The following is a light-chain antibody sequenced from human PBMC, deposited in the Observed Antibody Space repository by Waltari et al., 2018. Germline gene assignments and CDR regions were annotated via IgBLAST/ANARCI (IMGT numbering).Light chain of an antibody. CDR3: QQYNNWAPGA. J-gene: IGKJ1*01. V-gene: IGKV3-15*01. CDR2: GAS. CDR1: QSVSSN. Sequence: EIVMTQSPATLSVSPGERATLSCRASQSVSSNLAGYQQKPGQAPRLLIHGASTRATGSPARCSGSGSGTEFTLTISSLQSEDFAVYYCQQYNNWAPGAFGQGTKVEIK.